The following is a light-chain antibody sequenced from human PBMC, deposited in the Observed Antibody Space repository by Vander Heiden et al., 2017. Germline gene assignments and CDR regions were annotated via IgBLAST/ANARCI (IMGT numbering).Light chain of an antibody. CDR2: YDG. J-gene: IGLJ2*01. CDR3: QAWDSSSDQVV. V-gene: IGLV3-21*01. CDR1: NVGSKS. Sequence: SYVLPQPPSVSLAPAKTARLTCGGNNVGSKSVHWYQQKPGQAPVLVIYYDGDRPSGIPERFSGSNSGHTATLTISRVEAGDEADYYCQAWDSSSDQVVFGGGTKLTVL.